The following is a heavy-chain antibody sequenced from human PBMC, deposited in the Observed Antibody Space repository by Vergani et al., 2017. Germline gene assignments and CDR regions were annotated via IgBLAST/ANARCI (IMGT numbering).Heavy chain of an antibody. CDR2: IGYDGRIK. J-gene: IGHJ4*01. D-gene: IGHD4-17*01. V-gene: IGHV3-30*02. Sequence: QVQLVETGGGVVQPGGSLRLSCATSGFSFNTYGAHWVRQAPGKGLEWVAFIGYDGRIKYNVDSVKGRFTISRDTSKKTLSLQMRSLRADDTAVYYCAKDGRKNSDYGYFDYLGHGTLGTVSS. CDR3: AKDGRKNSDYGYFDY. CDR1: GFSFNTYG.